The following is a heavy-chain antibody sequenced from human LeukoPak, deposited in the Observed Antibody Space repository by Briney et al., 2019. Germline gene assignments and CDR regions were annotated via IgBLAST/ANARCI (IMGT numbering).Heavy chain of an antibody. CDR2: INSDGSST. CDR3: ARTRYGGYAVDY. Sequence: GGSLRLSCAASRFTFSSYWMHWVRQAPGKGLVWVSRINSDGSSTSYADSVKGRFTISRDNAKNTLYLQMNSLRAEDTAVYYCARTRYGGYAVDYWGQGTLVTVSS. CDR1: RFTFSSYW. D-gene: IGHD5-12*01. V-gene: IGHV3-74*01. J-gene: IGHJ4*02.